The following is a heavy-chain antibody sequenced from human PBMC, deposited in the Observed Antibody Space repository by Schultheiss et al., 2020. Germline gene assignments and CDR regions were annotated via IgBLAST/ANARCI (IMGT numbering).Heavy chain of an antibody. CDR1: GGSFSGYY. CDR2: IYHSGST. D-gene: IGHD3-22*01. V-gene: IGHV4-34*01. CDR3: ARDKYYDSSGWFDP. Sequence: SETLSLTCAVYGGSFSGYYWSWIRQPPGKGLEWIGEIYHSGSTNYNPSLKSRVTISVDTSKNQFSLKLSSVTAADTAVYYCARDKYYDSSGWFDPWGQGTLVTVSS. J-gene: IGHJ5*02.